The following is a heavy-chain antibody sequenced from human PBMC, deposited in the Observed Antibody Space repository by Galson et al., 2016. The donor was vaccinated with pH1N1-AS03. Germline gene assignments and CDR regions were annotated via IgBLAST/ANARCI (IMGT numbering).Heavy chain of an antibody. CDR2: IYPGDSDT. D-gene: IGHD5-24*01. CDR3: ARQVRDGYNDYFDY. J-gene: IGHJ4*02. Sequence: QSGAEVKKPGESLKISCKTSGYIFTSYWVAWVRHMPGKGLEWMGIIYPGDSDTRYSPSFQGKVTIPADRSINTAYLQWSSLMASDTAIYYCARQVRDGYNDYFDYWGQGILVTVSS. CDR1: GYIFTSYW. V-gene: IGHV5-51*01.